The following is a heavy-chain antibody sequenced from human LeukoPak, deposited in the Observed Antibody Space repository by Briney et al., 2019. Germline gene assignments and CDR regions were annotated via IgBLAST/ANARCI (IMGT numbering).Heavy chain of an antibody. V-gene: IGHV3-7*02. D-gene: IGHD2-8*01. CDR2: IKQDGSEK. J-gene: IGHJ4*02. CDR3: ARLVAGIVLMVYAIIPQYFDY. CDR1: GFTFSSYW. Sequence: GGSLRLSCAASGFTFSSYWMSWVRQAPGKGLEWVANIKQDGSEKYYVDSVKGRFTISRDNAKNSLYLQMNSLRAEDTAVYYCARLVAGIVLMVYAIIPQYFDYWGQGTLVTVSS.